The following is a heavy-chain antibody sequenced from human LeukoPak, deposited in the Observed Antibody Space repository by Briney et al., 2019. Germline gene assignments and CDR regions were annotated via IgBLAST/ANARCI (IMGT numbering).Heavy chain of an antibody. CDR3: ARRLTQYDCFDP. Sequence: SRTLSLTRAISGDTLSSNSVTCDWTRQSRSRGLEWLGRTYYRSTCYNDYAVSVRGRITVNPATSKNQFTLHVNSVTPEDAAVYYCARRLTQYDCFDPWGQGILVTVSS. CDR1: GDTLSSNSVT. J-gene: IGHJ5*02. CDR2: TYYRSTCYN. D-gene: IGHD2-2*01. V-gene: IGHV6-1*01.